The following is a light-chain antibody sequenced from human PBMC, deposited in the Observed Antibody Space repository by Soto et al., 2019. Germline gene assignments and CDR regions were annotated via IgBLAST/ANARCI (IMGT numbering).Light chain of an antibody. V-gene: IGLV2-14*01. Sequence: QSALTQPASVSGSPGQSITISCTGTSSDVGTYNYVSWYQHRPGKAPKLMIYDVSYRPSGVSNRFSGSMSANTASLTISGLQAEDEADYYCSSYTTSNTQVFGGGTKVTVL. CDR1: SSDVGTYNY. CDR2: DVS. CDR3: SSYTTSNTQV. J-gene: IGLJ3*02.